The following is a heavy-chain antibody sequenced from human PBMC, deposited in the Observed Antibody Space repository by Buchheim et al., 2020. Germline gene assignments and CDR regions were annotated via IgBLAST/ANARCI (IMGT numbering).Heavy chain of an antibody. D-gene: IGHD2-8*01. CDR2: IKHSGST. J-gene: IGHJ6*02. CDR1: GGSFSGYY. CDR3: AANAYYYYGMDV. Sequence: QVQLQPWGAGLLKPSETLSLTCAVYGGSFSGYYWSWIRQPPGKGLEWIGEIKHSGSTNYNPSLKSRVTISVDKSKNQFSSKLSSVTTADTAVYYCAANAYYYYGMDVSGERTT. V-gene: IGHV4-34*01.